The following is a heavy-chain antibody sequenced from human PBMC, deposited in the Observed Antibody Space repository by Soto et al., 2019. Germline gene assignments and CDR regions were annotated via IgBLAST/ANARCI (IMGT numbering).Heavy chain of an antibody. V-gene: IGHV3-23*01. CDR1: GFSFGSRG. Sequence: EVQLLESGGGLVQPGGSLRLSCVASGFSFGSRGMSWVRQAPGKGLEWVSAMSDGGESTYYADSVRGRFTISRDNSKNTLYLQMTSLRADDTAVYFCAKDPPLWFEALVNFFDYWGQGTLVTVSS. J-gene: IGHJ4*02. D-gene: IGHD3-10*01. CDR2: MSDGGEST. CDR3: AKDPPLWFEALVNFFDY.